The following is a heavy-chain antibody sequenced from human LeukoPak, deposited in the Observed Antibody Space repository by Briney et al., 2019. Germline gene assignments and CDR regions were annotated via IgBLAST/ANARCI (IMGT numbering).Heavy chain of an antibody. J-gene: IGHJ6*02. CDR3: AKDLGGSGDFWSGYYDYYFYGMDV. CDR1: GFIFSSFG. D-gene: IGHD3-3*01. Sequence: SGGSLRLSCAASGFIFSSFGMHWVRQAPGKGLEWVAVISYDRHYKYYADSVKGRFTISRDNSENTLHLQMISLRAEDTAVYYCAKDLGGSGDFWSGYYDYYFYGMDVWGQGTTVTVSS. CDR2: ISYDRHYK. V-gene: IGHV3-30*18.